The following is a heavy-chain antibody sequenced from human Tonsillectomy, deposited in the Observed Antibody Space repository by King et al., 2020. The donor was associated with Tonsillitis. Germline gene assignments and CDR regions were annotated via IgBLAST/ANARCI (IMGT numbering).Heavy chain of an antibody. CDR3: AKEVGWAGESYSWFDC. D-gene: IGHD3-16*01. CDR1: GYTFNVYY. J-gene: IGHJ4*02. CDR2: INCHSDAI. Sequence: VQLVESGTEVKKPAASVTVSCRASGYTFNVYYIHWMRQAPGQGLEWMGWINCHSDAIKYAQKFQGRVTMTRETSKSTVYMKLNGLKTEDTAVYFCAKEVGWAGESYSWFDCWGQGTLITVSS. V-gene: IGHV1-2*02.